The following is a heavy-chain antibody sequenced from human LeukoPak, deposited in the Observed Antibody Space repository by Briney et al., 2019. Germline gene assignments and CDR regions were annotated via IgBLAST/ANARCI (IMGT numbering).Heavy chain of an antibody. Sequence: GGSLRLSCATSGFTFSDYWMAWVRQAPGKGLEWVANIKQDGSHSYYVDSVRGRFTISRDNDKSSPFLQMNSLRVEDTAVYYCANLWEMGYWGQGTLVTVSS. CDR2: IKQDGSHS. CDR3: ANLWEMGY. D-gene: IGHD5-24*01. J-gene: IGHJ4*02. V-gene: IGHV3-7*01. CDR1: GFTFSDYW.